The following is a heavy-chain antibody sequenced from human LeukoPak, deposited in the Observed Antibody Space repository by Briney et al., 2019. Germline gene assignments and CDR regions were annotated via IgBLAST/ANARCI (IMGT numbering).Heavy chain of an antibody. J-gene: IGHJ4*02. Sequence: GASVKVSCKASGYTFTGYYMHWVRQAPGQGLEWMGWINPNSGGTNYAQKFQGRVTMTRDTSISTAYMELSRLRSDDTAVYYCARFYPVYDRAPTDFWSGYYLGLGYWGQGTLVTVSS. D-gene: IGHD3-3*01. CDR2: INPNSGGT. CDR3: ARFYPVYDRAPTDFWSGYYLGLGY. V-gene: IGHV1-2*02. CDR1: GYTFTGYY.